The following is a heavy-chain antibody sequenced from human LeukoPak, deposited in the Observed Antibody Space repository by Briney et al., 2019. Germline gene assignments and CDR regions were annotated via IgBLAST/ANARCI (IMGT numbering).Heavy chain of an antibody. CDR2: MNPNSGNT. J-gene: IGHJ5*02. CDR3: ARDYYENRTYAFLVGVFDP. V-gene: IGHV1-8*01. Sequence: GASVKVSCKASGYTFTSYDINWVRQATGQGLEWMGWMNPNSGNTGYAQKFQGRVTMTTDTSTNTAYMELRRLRSDDTAVYYCARDYYENRTYAFLVGVFDPWGQGTLVTVSS. CDR1: GYTFTSYD. D-gene: IGHD3-22*01.